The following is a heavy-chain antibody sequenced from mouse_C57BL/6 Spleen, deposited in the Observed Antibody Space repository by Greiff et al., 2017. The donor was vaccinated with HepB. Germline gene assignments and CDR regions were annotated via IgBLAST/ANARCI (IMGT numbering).Heavy chain of an antibody. D-gene: IGHD1-1*01. CDR2: IYPGSGST. J-gene: IGHJ1*03. Sequence: VQLQQPGAELVKPGASVKMSCKASGYTFTSYWINWVKQRPGQGLEWIGDIYPGSGSTNYNEKFKRKATLTVDTSSSTAYMQLSSLTSEDSAVYYCARERGYGSPWYFDVWGTGTTVTVSS. V-gene: IGHV1-55*01. CDR3: ARERGYGSPWYFDV. CDR1: GYTFTSYW.